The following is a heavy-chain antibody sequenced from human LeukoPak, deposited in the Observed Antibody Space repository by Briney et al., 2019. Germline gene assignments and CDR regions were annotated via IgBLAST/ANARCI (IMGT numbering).Heavy chain of an antibody. D-gene: IGHD3-9*01. CDR2: IWYDGSNK. Sequence: GGSLRLSCAASGFTFSSYGMHGVRQAPGKGLEWVAVIWYDGSNKYYADSVKGRFTISRDNSKNTLYLQMNSLRAEDTAVYYCARERYDILTGYHGGYFDYWGQGTLVTVSS. J-gene: IGHJ4*02. CDR1: GFTFSSYG. V-gene: IGHV3-33*01. CDR3: ARERYDILTGYHGGYFDY.